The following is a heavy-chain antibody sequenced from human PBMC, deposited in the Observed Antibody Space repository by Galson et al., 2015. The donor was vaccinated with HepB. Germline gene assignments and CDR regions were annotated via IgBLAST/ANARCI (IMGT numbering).Heavy chain of an antibody. CDR3: ARYKLEDYYDSSGYYYVSYYYYGMDV. CDR1: GGTFSSYA. CDR2: IIPIFGTA. D-gene: IGHD3-22*01. Sequence: SVKVSCKASGGTFSSYAISWVRQASGQGLEWMGGIIPIFGTANYAQKFQGRVTITADKSTSTAYMELSSLRSEDTAVYYCARYKLEDYYDSSGYYYVSYYYYGMDVWGQGTTVTVSS. V-gene: IGHV1-69*06. J-gene: IGHJ6*02.